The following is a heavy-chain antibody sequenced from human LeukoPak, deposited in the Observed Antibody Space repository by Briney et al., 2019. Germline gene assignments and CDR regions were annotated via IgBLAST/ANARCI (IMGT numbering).Heavy chain of an antibody. J-gene: IGHJ4*02. V-gene: IGHV3-7*01. Sequence: GGSLRLSRAASGFTFSSYWMSWVRQAPGKGLEWVANIKQDGSEKYYVDSVKGRFTISRDDAKNSLYLQMNRRRAEDTAVYYCARGPIKTYSSSWYLEYYFDYWGQGTLVTVSS. CDR3: ARGPIKTYSSSWYLEYYFDY. D-gene: IGHD6-13*01. CDR2: IKQDGSEK. CDR1: GFTFSSYW.